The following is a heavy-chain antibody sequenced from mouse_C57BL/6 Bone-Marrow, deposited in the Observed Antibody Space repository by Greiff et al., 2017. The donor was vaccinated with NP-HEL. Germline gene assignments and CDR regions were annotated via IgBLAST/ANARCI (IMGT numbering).Heavy chain of an antibody. CDR2: IYIGNGYT. CDR1: GYTFTSYG. D-gene: IGHD1-1*01. V-gene: IGHV1-58*01. Sequence: EVKLVESGAELVRPGSSVKMSCKTSGYTFTSYGINWVKQRPGQGLEWIGYIYIGNGYTEYNEKFKGKATLTSDTSSSTAYMQLSSLTSEDSAIYFCAIPDYYGSSYWYFDVWGTGTTVTVSS. CDR3: AIPDYYGSSYWYFDV. J-gene: IGHJ1*03.